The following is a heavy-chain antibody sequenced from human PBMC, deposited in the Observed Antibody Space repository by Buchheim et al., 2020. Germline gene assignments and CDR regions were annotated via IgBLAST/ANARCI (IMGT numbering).Heavy chain of an antibody. CDR3: ARDLFFGLWSGYYLDYYYGMDV. CDR1: GFTFSSYS. D-gene: IGHD3-3*01. V-gene: IGHV3-21*01. J-gene: IGHJ6*02. Sequence: VQLVESGGGVVQPGGSLRLSCAASGFTFSSYSMNWVRQAPGKGLEWVSSISSSSSYIYYADSVKGRFTISRDNAKNSLYLQMNSLRAEDTAVYYCARDLFFGLWSGYYLDYYYGMDVWGQGTT. CDR2: ISSSSSYI.